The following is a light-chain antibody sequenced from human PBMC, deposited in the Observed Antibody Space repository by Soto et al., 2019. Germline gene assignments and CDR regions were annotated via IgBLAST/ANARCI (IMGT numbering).Light chain of an antibody. CDR3: CSYARSSTYYV. CDR2: EDS. Sequence: QSALTQPASVSGSPGQSITISCTGTSSDVGSYNLVSWYQQHPGKAPKLMIYEDSKRPSGVSNRFSGSKSGNTASLTISGLQAEDEADYYCCSYARSSTYYVFGTGTKLTVL. CDR1: SSDVGSYNL. J-gene: IGLJ1*01. V-gene: IGLV2-23*01.